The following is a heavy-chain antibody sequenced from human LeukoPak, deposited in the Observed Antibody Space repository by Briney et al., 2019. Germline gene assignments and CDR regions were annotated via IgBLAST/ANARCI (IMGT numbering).Heavy chain of an antibody. CDR3: ARGGPYSSSSLDY. Sequence: GGSLRLSCAASGFTFSNSWMYWVRQTPDKGLVWVSRIKYDGSSTVYADSVKGRFTISRDNAKNTLDLQMNSLRAEDTAVYYCARGGPYSSSSLDYWVQGTQVSVSS. D-gene: IGHD6-6*01. CDR1: GFTFSNSW. CDR2: IKYDGSST. V-gene: IGHV3-74*01. J-gene: IGHJ4*02.